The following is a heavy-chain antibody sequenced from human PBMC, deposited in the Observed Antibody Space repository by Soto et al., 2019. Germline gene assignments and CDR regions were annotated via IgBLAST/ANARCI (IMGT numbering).Heavy chain of an antibody. CDR2: IYYSWST. D-gene: IGHD4-17*01. CDR1: GGSISSGGYY. CDR3: ARYGDYEHAFDI. Sequence: QVQLQESGPGLVKPSQTLSLTCTVSGGSISSGGYYWSWIRQHPGKGLEWIGYIYYSWSTYYNPSLTSSVTISVDTSKNQYTLKLSSVTAADKAVYYCARYGDYEHAFDIWGQGTMVTVSS. V-gene: IGHV4-31*03. J-gene: IGHJ3*02.